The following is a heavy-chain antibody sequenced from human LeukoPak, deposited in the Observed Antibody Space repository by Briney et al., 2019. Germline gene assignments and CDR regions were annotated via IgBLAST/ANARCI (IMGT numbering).Heavy chain of an antibody. D-gene: IGHD6-6*01. CDR1: GGSFSGYY. CDR2: IYYSGST. V-gene: IGHV4-59*01. Sequence: SETLSLTCAVYGGSFSGYYWSWIRQPPGKGPEWIGYIYYSGSTNYNPSLESRVTISVDTSKIQFSLKLSSVTAADTAVYYCAREKAGIAARPWWFDPWGQGTLVTVSS. CDR3: AREKAGIAARPWWFDP. J-gene: IGHJ5*02.